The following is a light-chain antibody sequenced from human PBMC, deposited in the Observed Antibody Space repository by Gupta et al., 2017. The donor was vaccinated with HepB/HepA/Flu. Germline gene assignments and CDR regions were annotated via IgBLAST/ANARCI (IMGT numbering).Light chain of an antibody. Sequence: QSVLTQPPSVSEAPRPRVTISCSGSSSNIGNNAVNWYQQFPGKAPKLLIYYDDLLPSGVSDRFSGSKSGSSASLAISGLQSEDESDYYCAVWDDSLPATVFGTGTKVTVL. CDR1: SSNIGNNA. CDR3: AVWDDSLPATV. V-gene: IGLV1-36*01. CDR2: YDD. J-gene: IGLJ1*01.